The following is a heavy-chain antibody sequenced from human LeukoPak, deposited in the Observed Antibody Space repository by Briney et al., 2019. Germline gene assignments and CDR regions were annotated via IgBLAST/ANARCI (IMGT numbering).Heavy chain of an antibody. CDR2: IYPDDSDT. J-gene: IGHJ4*02. CDR1: RHSFHSQW. D-gene: IGHD2-21*02. V-gene: IGHV5-51*01. Sequence: GESLKISCKGPRHSFHSQWIGWVRQMPGKGLEWMGIIYPDDSDTRYSASFQGQVTISADKSISTAYLQWNSLGASDSAIYYCARRGDSDFRIDWGQGTLVTVSS. CDR3: ARRGDSDFRID.